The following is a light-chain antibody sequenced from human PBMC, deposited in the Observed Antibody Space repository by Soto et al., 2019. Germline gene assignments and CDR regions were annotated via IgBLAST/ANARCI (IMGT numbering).Light chain of an antibody. CDR1: QNLSRN. Sequence: EMVMTQSPATLSVSPGERATLSCRASQNLSRNLAWYQQQPGQAPRLLSFYASTRATGIPARFSGSGSGTHFTLTINSLQSEDFPIYYFQQYDKWPHTSGQGTKLEIK. V-gene: IGKV3-15*01. CDR3: QQYDKWPHT. CDR2: YAS. J-gene: IGKJ2*01.